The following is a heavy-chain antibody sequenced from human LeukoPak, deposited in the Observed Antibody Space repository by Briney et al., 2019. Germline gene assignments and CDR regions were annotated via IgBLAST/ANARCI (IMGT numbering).Heavy chain of an antibody. V-gene: IGHV4-38-2*02. J-gene: IGHJ6*03. Sequence: PSETLSLTCTVSGYSISSGYYWGWIRQPPGKGLEWIGNIYHSGSTYSNPSLKSRVIISVDTSKNLFSLRLRSVTAADTAVYFCARGRVSSSTWYSTYYYYFYMDVWGKGTTVTVSS. D-gene: IGHD1-1*01. CDR2: IYHSGST. CDR1: GYSISSGYY. CDR3: ARGRVSSSTWYSTYYYYFYMDV.